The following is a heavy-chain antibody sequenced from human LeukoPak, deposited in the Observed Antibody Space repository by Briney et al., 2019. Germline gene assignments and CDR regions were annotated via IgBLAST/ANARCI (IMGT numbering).Heavy chain of an antibody. CDR1: GYTFTSHG. J-gene: IGHJ3*02. CDR2: ISAYNGNI. V-gene: IGHV1-18*01. Sequence: ASVKVSCKASGYTFTSHGISWVRQAPGQGLEGRGWISAYNGNINYAQKLQGRVTMTTDTSTSTAYMELRSLRSDDTAVYYCARDPALIAVVGNDAFDIWGQGTMVTVSS. D-gene: IGHD6-19*01. CDR3: ARDPALIAVVGNDAFDI.